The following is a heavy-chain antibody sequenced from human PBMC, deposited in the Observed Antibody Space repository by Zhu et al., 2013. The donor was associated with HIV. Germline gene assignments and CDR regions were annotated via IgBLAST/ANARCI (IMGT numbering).Heavy chain of an antibody. CDR3: ARGISPGIAAAGTHY. CDR2: INPSGGST. Sequence: QVQLVQSGAEVKKPGASVKVSCKASGYTFTSYYMHWVRQAPGQGLEWMGIINPSGGSTSYAQKFQGRVTMTRDTSTSTVYMELSSLRSEDTAVYYCARGISPGIAAAGTHYWGQGTLVTVSS. J-gene: IGHJ4*02. D-gene: IGHD6-13*01. V-gene: IGHV1-46*01. CDR1: GYTFTSYY.